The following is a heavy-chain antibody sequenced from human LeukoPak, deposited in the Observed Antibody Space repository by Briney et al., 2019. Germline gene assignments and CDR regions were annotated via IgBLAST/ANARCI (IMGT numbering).Heavy chain of an antibody. J-gene: IGHJ4*02. CDR3: ARSGSGTRFDY. Sequence: GESLKISCQGSGYSFTNYWIAWVRQMPGKGLEWMGIIYPGESDTRYSPSFQGQVTISADKSISTAYLQWSSLKASDTAMFYCARSGSGTRFDYWGQGTLVTVSS. CDR1: GYSFTNYW. V-gene: IGHV5-51*01. CDR2: IYPGESDT. D-gene: IGHD6-19*01.